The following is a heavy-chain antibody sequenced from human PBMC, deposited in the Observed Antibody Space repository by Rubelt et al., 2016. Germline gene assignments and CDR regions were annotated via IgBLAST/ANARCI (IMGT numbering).Heavy chain of an antibody. V-gene: IGHV1-69*04. Sequence: KPGSSVKVSCKASGGTFSSYVITWVRKAPGQGLEWMGRIVPILGIANYAKKFQRQVTIPADKSTSTTYMELSSLRSEDTAVYYCARLPSPKAAAGTSFDYWGQGTLVTVSS. CDR1: GGTFSSYV. CDR3: ARLPSPKAAAGTSFDY. CDR2: IVPILGIA. J-gene: IGHJ4*02. D-gene: IGHD6-13*01.